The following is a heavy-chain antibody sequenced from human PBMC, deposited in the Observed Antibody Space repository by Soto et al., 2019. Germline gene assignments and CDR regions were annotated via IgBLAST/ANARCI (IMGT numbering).Heavy chain of an antibody. CDR2: FRTSGDGGTT. CDR1: GFTFSSYS. V-gene: IGHV3-23*01. CDR3: AKKVNSGPGSQYFDY. D-gene: IGHD3-10*01. J-gene: IGHJ4*02. Sequence: EVQLLESGGGLVQPGGSLRLSCAASGFTFSSYSMSWVRQAPGKGLEWVSGFRTSGDGGTTYYADSVKGRFTISRDNSKNMLFLQMNSLRAEDTAIYYCAKKVNSGPGSQYFDYWGPGNPGHRLL.